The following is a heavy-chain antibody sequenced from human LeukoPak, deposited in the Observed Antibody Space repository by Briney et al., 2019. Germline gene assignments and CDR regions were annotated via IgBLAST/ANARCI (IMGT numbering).Heavy chain of an antibody. D-gene: IGHD1-26*01. J-gene: IGHJ2*01. Sequence: GGSLRLSCAASGFTFSRSSMNWVRQAPGKGLEWVSSISSGSSYIYYADSVKGRFTISRDNAKNSLYLQMNSLRAEDTAVYYCARVVGAGYFDLWGRGTLVTVSS. V-gene: IGHV3-21*06. CDR1: GFTFSRSS. CDR2: ISSGSSYI. CDR3: ARVVGAGYFDL.